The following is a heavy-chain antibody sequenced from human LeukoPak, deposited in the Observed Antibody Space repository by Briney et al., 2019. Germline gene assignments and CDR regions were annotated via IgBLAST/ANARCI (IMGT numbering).Heavy chain of an antibody. CDR1: GFTFNTYW. Sequence: GGSLRLSCAAAGFTFNTYWMTWVRQAPGKGLEWVSAISGSCGSTYYADSVKGRFTISRDNSKNTLYLQMNSLRAEDTAVYYCAKDATVTTLYYFDYWGQGTLVTVSS. CDR3: AKDATVTTLYYFDY. D-gene: IGHD4-17*01. J-gene: IGHJ4*02. CDR2: ISGSCGST. V-gene: IGHV3-23*01.